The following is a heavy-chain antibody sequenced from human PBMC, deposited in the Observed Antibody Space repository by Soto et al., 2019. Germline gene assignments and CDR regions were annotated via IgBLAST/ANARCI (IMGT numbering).Heavy chain of an antibody. J-gene: IGHJ4*02. CDR3: ARSMTTVTTNDY. CDR1: GGSISSGGYS. CDR2: IYHSGST. D-gene: IGHD4-17*01. V-gene: IGHV4-30-2*01. Sequence: SETLSLTCAFSGGSISSGGYSWSWIRQPPGKGLEWIGYIYHSGSTYYNPSLKSRVTISVDRSKNQFSLKLSFVTAADTAVYYCARSMTTVTTNDYWGQGSLVTVSS.